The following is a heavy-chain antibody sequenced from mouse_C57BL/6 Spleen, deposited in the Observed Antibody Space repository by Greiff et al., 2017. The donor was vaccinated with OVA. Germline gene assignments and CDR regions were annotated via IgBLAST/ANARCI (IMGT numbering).Heavy chain of an antibody. CDR3: ALDGYYAYAMDY. J-gene: IGHJ4*01. CDR1: GYTFTSYW. Sequence: QVQLQQPGAELVMPGASVKLSCKASGYTFTSYWMHWVKQRPGQGLEWIGELDPSDSYTNYNQKFKGKSTLTVDKSSSTAYMQLSSLTSEDSAVYYCALDGYYAYAMDYWGQGTSVTVSS. CDR2: LDPSDSYT. D-gene: IGHD2-3*01. V-gene: IGHV1-69*01.